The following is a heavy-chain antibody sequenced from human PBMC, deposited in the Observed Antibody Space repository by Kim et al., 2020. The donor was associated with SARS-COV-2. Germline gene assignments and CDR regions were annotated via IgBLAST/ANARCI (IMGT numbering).Heavy chain of an antibody. V-gene: IGHV3-7*01. J-gene: IGHJ4*02. Sequence: GGSLRLSCAGSGFTFRDHWMDWVRQTPGKGLEWVANIRSDGGEKYYVNSVRGRFTVSRDNAKSELYLQMTRLSAEDTAVYYCSGALNVWGQGTPVTVT. D-gene: IGHD1-1*01. CDR2: IRSDGGEK. CDR1: GFTFRDHW. CDR3: SGALNV.